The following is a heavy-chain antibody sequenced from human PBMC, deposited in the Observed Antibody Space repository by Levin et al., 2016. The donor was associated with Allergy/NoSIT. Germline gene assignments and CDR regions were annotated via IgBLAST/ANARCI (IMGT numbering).Heavy chain of an antibody. CDR3: AKDINGSGWPPDWFDP. CDR1: GFTFSSYA. D-gene: IGHD6-19*01. J-gene: IGHJ5*02. V-gene: IGHV3-23*01. Sequence: GESLKISCAASGFTFSSYAMSWVRQAPGKGLEWVSAISGSGGSTYYADSVKGRFTISRDNSKNTLYLQMNSLRAEDTAVYYCAKDINGSGWPPDWFDPWGQGTLVTVSS. CDR2: ISGSGGST.